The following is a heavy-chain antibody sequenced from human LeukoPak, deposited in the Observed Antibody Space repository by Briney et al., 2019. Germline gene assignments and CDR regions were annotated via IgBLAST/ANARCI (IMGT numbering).Heavy chain of an antibody. Sequence: PGGSLRLSCAASGFTFSSYWMSWVRQAPGKGLEWVANIKQDGSEKYYVDSVKGRFTISRDNAKNSLYLQMNSQRAEDTAVYYCARDMFVGAAHDAFDIWGQGTMVTVSS. V-gene: IGHV3-7*01. CDR1: GFTFSSYW. CDR3: ARDMFVGAAHDAFDI. CDR2: IKQDGSEK. J-gene: IGHJ3*02. D-gene: IGHD2-15*01.